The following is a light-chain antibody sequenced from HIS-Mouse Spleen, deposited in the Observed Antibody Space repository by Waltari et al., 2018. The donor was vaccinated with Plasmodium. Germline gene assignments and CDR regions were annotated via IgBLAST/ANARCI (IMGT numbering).Light chain of an antibody. V-gene: IGKV3-20*01. CDR3: QQDGSSGK. CDR1: QSVSSSY. J-gene: IGKJ1*01. CDR2: GAS. Sequence: IVLTQSPGTLSLSPGERATLSCRASQSVSSSYFAWYQQKPGQAPRLLIYGASSRATGNPDRFSGSGSGTDFTLTISRLEPEDFAVYYWQQDGSSGKFGQGAKVEIK.